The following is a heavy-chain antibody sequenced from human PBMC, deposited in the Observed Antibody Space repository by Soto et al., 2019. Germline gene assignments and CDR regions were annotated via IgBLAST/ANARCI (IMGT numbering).Heavy chain of an antibody. D-gene: IGHD3-10*01. J-gene: IGHJ6*02. Sequence: EVQLVESGGGLVKPGGSLRLSCAASGFTFSNAWMNWVRQAPGKGLEWVGRIKSKTDGGTTDYAAPVKGRFTISRDDSKNTLYLQMNSLKTEDTAVYYCTADHVLWFGHGGMDVWGQGTTVTVSS. CDR3: TADHVLWFGHGGMDV. V-gene: IGHV3-15*07. CDR2: IKSKTDGGTT. CDR1: GFTFSNAW.